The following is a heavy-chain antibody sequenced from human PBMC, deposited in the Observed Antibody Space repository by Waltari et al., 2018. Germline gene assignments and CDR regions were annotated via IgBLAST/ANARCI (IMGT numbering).Heavy chain of an antibody. CDR1: GFTFRSHW. V-gene: IGHV3-74*01. Sequence: EVQLVESGGGLVQPGGSLRLSCVVSGFTFRSHWMHWVRQVPGKGLVWVARINSDGSATSYADSVNGLFTISRDNAKSTLYLQMNNRRDEDTAVYYCARPFYYSDSSGYYPTYYFDSWGQGTLVTVSS. CDR2: INSDGSAT. D-gene: IGHD3-22*01. J-gene: IGHJ4*02. CDR3: ARPFYYSDSSGYYPTYYFDS.